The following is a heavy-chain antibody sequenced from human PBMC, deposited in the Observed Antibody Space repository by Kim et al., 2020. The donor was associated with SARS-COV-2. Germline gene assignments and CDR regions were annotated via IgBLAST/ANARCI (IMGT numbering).Heavy chain of an antibody. CDR3: ARVGSMVWKPDDDAFDI. Sequence: GGSLRLSCVASGFTFSNYNLIWVRQAPGQGLQWVSYISSTGFYTYYADSLKGRFTTSRDNANNSLYLHMTSLGAEDTAVYYCARVGSMVWKPDDDAFDIWGQGTMVTVSS. J-gene: IGHJ3*02. CDR2: ISSTGFYT. CDR1: GFTFSNYN. D-gene: IGHD1-1*01. V-gene: IGHV3-21*01.